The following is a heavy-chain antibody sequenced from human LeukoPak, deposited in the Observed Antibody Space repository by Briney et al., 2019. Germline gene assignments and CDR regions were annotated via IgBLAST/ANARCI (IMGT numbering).Heavy chain of an antibody. J-gene: IGHJ4*02. CDR1: GFTFSSYS. Sequence: GGSLRLSCAASGFTFSSYSMNWVRQAPGKGLEWVSSISSSSSYIYYADSVRGRFTISRDNAKNSLYLQMNSLRAEDTAVYYCARDDPIAAAGTDYWGQGTLVTVSS. D-gene: IGHD6-13*01. CDR2: ISSSSSYI. CDR3: ARDDPIAAAGTDY. V-gene: IGHV3-21*01.